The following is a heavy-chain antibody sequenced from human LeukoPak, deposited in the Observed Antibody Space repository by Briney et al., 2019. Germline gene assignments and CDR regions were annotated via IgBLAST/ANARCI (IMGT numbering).Heavy chain of an antibody. CDR3: AKRPEYSSSWYFDY. D-gene: IGHD6-13*01. J-gene: IGHJ4*02. Sequence: GGSLRLSCAASGFTFSTYAMSWVRQAPGKGLEWVSAITSSGSNTFYANSVKGRFTISRDNSKNTLYLQMNSLRAEDTAVYYCAKRPEYSSSWYFDYWGQGTLVTVSS. CDR1: GFTFSTYA. CDR2: ITSSGSNT. V-gene: IGHV3-23*01.